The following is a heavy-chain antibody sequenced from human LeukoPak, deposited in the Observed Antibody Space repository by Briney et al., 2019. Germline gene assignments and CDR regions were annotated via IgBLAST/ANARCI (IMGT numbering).Heavy chain of an antibody. CDR2: IIPIFGTA. CDR3: ARGRYSGSYYVDY. V-gene: IGHV1-69*13. D-gene: IGHD1-26*01. CDR1: GGTFSSYA. J-gene: IGHJ4*02. Sequence: SVKVSCKASGGTFSSYAISWVRQAPGQGLEWMGGIIPIFGTANYAQKFQGRVTITADESTSTAYMELSSLTSDDTAVYYCARGRYSGSYYVDYWGQGTLVTVSS.